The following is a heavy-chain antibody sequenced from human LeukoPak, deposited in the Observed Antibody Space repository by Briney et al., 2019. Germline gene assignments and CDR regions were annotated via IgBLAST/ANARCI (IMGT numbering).Heavy chain of an antibody. CDR2: INHSGST. CDR3: ASIVVVPATFYYYYMDV. D-gene: IGHD2-2*01. Sequence: PSETLSLTCAVYGGSFSGYYWSWIRQPPGKGLEWIGEINHSGSTNYNPSLKSRVTISVDTSKNQFSLKLSSVTAADTAVYYCASIVVVPATFYYYYMDVWGKGTTVTASS. V-gene: IGHV4-34*01. CDR1: GGSFSGYY. J-gene: IGHJ6*03.